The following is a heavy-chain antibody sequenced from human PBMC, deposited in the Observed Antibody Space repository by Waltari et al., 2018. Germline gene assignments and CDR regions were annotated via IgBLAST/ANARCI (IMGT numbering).Heavy chain of an antibody. Sequence: QVQLVESGGGVVQPGRSLSLSCAASDFPFRSYAMHWARQAPGKGLEWVAVISYDGRNTYYVDSVKGRFTISRDNSKKMLYMEMNGLRAEDTAVYYCARDYCDRTNCHGMDVWGQGTAVTVSS. CDR1: DFPFRSYA. J-gene: IGHJ6*02. CDR2: ISYDGRNT. V-gene: IGHV3-30*04. D-gene: IGHD3-22*01. CDR3: ARDYCDRTNCHGMDV.